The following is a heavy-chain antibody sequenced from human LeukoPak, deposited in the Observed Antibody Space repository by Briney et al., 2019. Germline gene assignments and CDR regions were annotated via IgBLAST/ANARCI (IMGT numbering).Heavy chain of an antibody. CDR2: IYPGDPDT. J-gene: IGHJ4*02. Sequence: GESLKISCKGSGYSFTSYWIGWVRQMPGKGLEWMGIIYPGDPDTRYSPSFQGQVTISADKSISTAYLQWSSLKASDTAMYYCARQPLYCSSTSCFDYWGQGTLVTVSS. D-gene: IGHD2-2*01. V-gene: IGHV5-51*01. CDR1: GYSFTSYW. CDR3: ARQPLYCSSTSCFDY.